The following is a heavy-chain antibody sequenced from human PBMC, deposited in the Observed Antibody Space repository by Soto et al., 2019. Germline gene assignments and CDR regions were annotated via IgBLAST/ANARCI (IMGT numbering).Heavy chain of an antibody. CDR1: GGSFSGYY. CDR2: INHSGST. J-gene: IGHJ5*02. CDR3: ARGQRSQNLWGGYYPVSNWFDP. D-gene: IGHD3-3*01. V-gene: IGHV4-34*01. Sequence: SETLSLTCAVYGGSFSGYYWSWIRQPPGKGLEWIGEINHSGSTNYNPSLKSRVTISVDTSKNQFSLKLSSVTAADTAVYYCARGQRSQNLWGGYYPVSNWFDPWGQGTLVTVSS.